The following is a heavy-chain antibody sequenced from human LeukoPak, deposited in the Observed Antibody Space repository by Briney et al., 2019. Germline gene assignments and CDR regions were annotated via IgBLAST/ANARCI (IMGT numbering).Heavy chain of an antibody. D-gene: IGHD3-10*01. J-gene: IGHJ4*02. V-gene: IGHV4-30-4*01. Sequence: PSETLSLTCTVSGGSISSGDYYWSWIRQPPGKGLEWIGYIYYSGSTYYNPSLKSRVTISVDTSKNQFSLKLSSVTAADTAVYYCASVKTGPYGSGSYHIDYWGQGTLVTVSS. CDR1: GGSISSGDYY. CDR2: IYYSGST. CDR3: ASVKTGPYGSGSYHIDY.